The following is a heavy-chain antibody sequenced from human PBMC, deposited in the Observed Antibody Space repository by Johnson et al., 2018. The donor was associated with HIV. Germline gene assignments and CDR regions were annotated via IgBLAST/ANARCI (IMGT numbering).Heavy chain of an antibody. Sequence: QVQLVESGGGVVQPGRSLRLSCAASGFTFSSYAMHWVRQAPGTGLEWVAFIRYDGSNKYYADSVKGRFTISRDNSKNTLYMQMTSLRAEDTAVYYCAKPLQLEGGAFDIWGQGTMVTVSS. D-gene: IGHD6-6*01. CDR3: AKPLQLEGGAFDI. CDR1: GFTFSSYA. CDR2: IRYDGSNK. V-gene: IGHV3-30*02. J-gene: IGHJ3*02.